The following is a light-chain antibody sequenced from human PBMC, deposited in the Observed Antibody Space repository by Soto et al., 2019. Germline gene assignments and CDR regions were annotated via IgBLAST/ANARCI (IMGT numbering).Light chain of an antibody. CDR3: SSYAGSSNV. CDR1: SSDVGGYNY. J-gene: IGLJ1*01. V-gene: IGLV2-8*01. CDR2: EVN. Sequence: HSVLAQPPSASVSPGQAVAISYTGTSSDVGGYNYVSWYQQHPGKAPKLMIYEVNKRPSGVPDRFSGSKSGNTASLTVPVLQAEDEADYYCSSYAGSSNVFGTGPKVTVL.